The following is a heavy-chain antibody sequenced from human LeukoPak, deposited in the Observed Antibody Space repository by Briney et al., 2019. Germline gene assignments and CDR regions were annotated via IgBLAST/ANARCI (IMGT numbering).Heavy chain of an antibody. J-gene: IGHJ5*02. CDR1: GGSFSGYY. D-gene: IGHD5-18*01. V-gene: IGHV4-34*01. CDR3: ARDLRWDNTAMVSNWFDP. Sequence: SETLSLTCAVYGGSFSGYYWSWIRQPPGKGLEWIGEINHSGSTNYNPSLKGRVTISVDTSKNQFSLKLSSVTAADTAVYYCARDLRWDNTAMVSNWFDPWGQGTLVTVSS. CDR2: INHSGST.